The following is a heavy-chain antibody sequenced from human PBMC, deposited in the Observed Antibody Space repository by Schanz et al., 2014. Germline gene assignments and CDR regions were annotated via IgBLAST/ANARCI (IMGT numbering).Heavy chain of an antibody. CDR1: TFTFSSYW. CDR2: IDRDGSRT. CDR3: ARGGYSYGSGYYAMDV. Sequence: DVQLFSSVGGLVQPGGSLRLSCAASTFTFSSYWMHWVRQAPGKGLVWVSRIDRDGSRTNYADSVKGRFTISRDNAKSTVYLQMNSLGVEDMAVYYCARGGYSYGSGYYAMDVWGQGTAVTVSS. V-gene: IGHV3-74*01. D-gene: IGHD5-18*01. J-gene: IGHJ6*02.